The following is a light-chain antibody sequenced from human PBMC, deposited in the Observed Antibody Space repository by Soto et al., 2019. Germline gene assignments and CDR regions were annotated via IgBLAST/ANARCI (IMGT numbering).Light chain of an antibody. CDR1: SSDVAGYNY. V-gene: IGLV2-11*01. CDR2: DVT. CDR3: SSYAGNNNLV. J-gene: IGLJ2*01. Sequence: QSVLTQPRSVSGSPGQSVSISCTGTSSDVAGYNYVSWYQHHPGKAPKLLISDVTKRPSWVPDRFSGSKSGNTASLTISELQAEDEADYYCSSYAGNNNLVFGGGTKVTVL.